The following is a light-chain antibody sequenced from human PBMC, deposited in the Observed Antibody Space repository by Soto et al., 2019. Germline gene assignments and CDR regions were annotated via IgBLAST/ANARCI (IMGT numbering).Light chain of an antibody. CDR1: QSVSSSY. Sequence: EIVLTQSPGTLSLSPGERATLSCRASQSVSSSYLAWFQQRPGQAPRLLIYGVSSRATGIPHRFSGSGSGTDFTLTVSRLEPEDVAVYYCQQYGSSPHTFGQGTKLEIK. CDR2: GVS. J-gene: IGKJ2*01. CDR3: QQYGSSPHT. V-gene: IGKV3-20*01.